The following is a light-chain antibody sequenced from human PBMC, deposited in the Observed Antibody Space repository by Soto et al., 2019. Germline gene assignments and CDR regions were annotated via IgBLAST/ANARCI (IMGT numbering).Light chain of an antibody. CDR2: GAS. Sequence: EIVMTQSPATLSVSPGERATLSCRASQTFRNNLAWYQQKPGQAPRLLFYGASTRAADIPARFSGSGSGTEFTLTISSLQSEDFEVYYCQQYDVWPLTFCGGTKVEI. CDR3: QQYDVWPLT. J-gene: IGKJ4*01. V-gene: IGKV3-15*01. CDR1: QTFRNN.